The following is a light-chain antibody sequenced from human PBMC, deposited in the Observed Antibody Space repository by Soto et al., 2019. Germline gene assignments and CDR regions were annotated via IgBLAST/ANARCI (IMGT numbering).Light chain of an antibody. V-gene: IGKV3-20*01. J-gene: IGKJ1*01. CDR1: QSVSSSD. CDR3: QQYGSSPRT. Sequence: EIVLTQSPGTLSFSPGEKTTLSCRASQSVSSSDLAWYQQKPGQAPRLLIYGASSRATGIPDRFSGSGSGTDFTLTISRLEPEDFAVYYCQQYGSSPRTFGQGTKVDIK. CDR2: GAS.